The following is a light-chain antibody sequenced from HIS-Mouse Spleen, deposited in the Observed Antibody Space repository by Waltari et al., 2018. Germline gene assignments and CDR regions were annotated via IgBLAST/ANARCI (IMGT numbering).Light chain of an antibody. CDR2: GKN. CDR1: SRRRYL. J-gene: IGLJ1*01. CDR3: NSRDSSGNHLSV. V-gene: IGLV3-19*01. Sequence: SSELTQDPAVSVALGQTVRIPCTGDSRRRYLGRLYQQKPGQAPVLVFYGKNNRPSGIPDRFSGSSSGNTASLTITGAQAEDEADYYCNSRDSSGNHLSVFGTGTKVTVL.